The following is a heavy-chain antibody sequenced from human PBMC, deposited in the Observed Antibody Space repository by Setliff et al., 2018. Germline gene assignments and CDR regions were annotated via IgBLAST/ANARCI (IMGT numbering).Heavy chain of an antibody. CDR3: AITVMNQAGLEES. V-gene: IGHV4-34*01. CDR2: INQSGSL. Sequence: SETLSLTCAVYGGSFSGYYCSWIRQPPGKGLEWIGEINQSGSLNYNPSLKSRLTTLVDTSKRQLSLELRSVTAADTAVYYCAITVMNQAGLEESWGQGTLVTVSS. D-gene: IGHD3-10*01. CDR1: GGSFSGYY. J-gene: IGHJ5*02.